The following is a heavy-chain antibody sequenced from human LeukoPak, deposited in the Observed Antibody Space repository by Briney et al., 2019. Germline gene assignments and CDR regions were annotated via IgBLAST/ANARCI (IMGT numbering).Heavy chain of an antibody. CDR3: ARDLDCGGDCYSGAFDI. V-gene: IGHV4-39*07. Sequence: SETLSLTCTVSGGSISSSSYYWGWIRQPPGKGLEWIGSIYYSGSTYYNPSLKSRVTISVDTSKNQFSLKLSSVTAADTAVYYCARDLDCGGDCYSGAFDIWDQGTMVTVSS. CDR1: GGSISSSSYY. CDR2: IYYSGST. D-gene: IGHD2-21*02. J-gene: IGHJ3*02.